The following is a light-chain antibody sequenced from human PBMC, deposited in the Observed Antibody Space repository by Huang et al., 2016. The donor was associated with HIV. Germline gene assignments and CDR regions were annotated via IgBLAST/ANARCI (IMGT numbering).Light chain of an antibody. V-gene: IGKV3-20*01. Sequence: EIVLTQSPGTLSLSPGERATLSCRASQSVSSSYLVWYQQKPGQAPRLLIYDASSRATGSPDRFSGSGSGTDFTLTISRLEPEDFAVYYCQQYGSSPPTFGQGTKVEIK. CDR2: DAS. J-gene: IGKJ1*01. CDR1: QSVSSSY. CDR3: QQYGSSPPT.